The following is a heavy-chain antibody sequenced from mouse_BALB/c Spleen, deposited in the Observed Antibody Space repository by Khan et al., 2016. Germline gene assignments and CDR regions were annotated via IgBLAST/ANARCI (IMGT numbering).Heavy chain of an antibody. V-gene: IGHV1S29*02. J-gene: IGHJ1*01. CDR2: IYPYNGGT. CDR3: GRSSKWYFDI. D-gene: IGHD1-1*01. Sequence: EVQLQESGPELVKPGASVKISCKASGYTFTDYNMHWVKQSHGKSLEWIGYIYPYNGGTGYNQQFKSKATLTVDNSSSTAYMELRSLTSEDAAVYDCGRSSKWYFDIWGAGTTVTVSS. CDR1: GYTFTDYN.